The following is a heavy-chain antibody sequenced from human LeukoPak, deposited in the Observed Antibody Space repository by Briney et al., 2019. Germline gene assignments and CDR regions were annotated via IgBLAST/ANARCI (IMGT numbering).Heavy chain of an antibody. Sequence: ASVKVSCKASGHTFTSYGISWVRQAPGQGLEWMGWISAYNGNTNYAQKLQGRVTMTTDTSTSTAYMELRSLRSDDTAVYYCARELAAVAGNARLYMDVWGKGTTVTVSS. CDR3: ARELAAVAGNARLYMDV. CDR2: ISAYNGNT. V-gene: IGHV1-18*01. D-gene: IGHD6-19*01. CDR1: GHTFTSYG. J-gene: IGHJ6*03.